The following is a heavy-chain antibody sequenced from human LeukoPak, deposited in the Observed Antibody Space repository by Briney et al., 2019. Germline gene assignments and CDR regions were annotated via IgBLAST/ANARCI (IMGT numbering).Heavy chain of an antibody. D-gene: IGHD2-2*01. CDR3: ATQLGYCSSTTCQDFDY. V-gene: IGHV4-39*01. CDR2: IYYSGST. Sequence: SETLSHTCTVSGGSISSNSYYWGWSRQPPAKGLEWIGSIYYSGSTYYHPSLKTRVTISLDTSKNQFSLKLSSVTAADTAVYYCATQLGYCSSTTCQDFDYWGQGTLVTVSS. CDR1: GGSISSNSYY. J-gene: IGHJ4*02.